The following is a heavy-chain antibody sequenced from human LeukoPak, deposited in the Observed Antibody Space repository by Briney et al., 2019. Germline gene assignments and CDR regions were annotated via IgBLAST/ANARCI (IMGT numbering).Heavy chain of an antibody. CDR3: ARAGSIYGWFDY. CDR2: MYYSGTT. D-gene: IGHD5-18*01. CDR1: GGSISTYS. V-gene: IGHV4-59*13. Sequence: SETLSLTCSVSGGSISTYSWSWIRLPPGKGLEWVGHMYYSGTTKYNPSLKSRVTISVDTSKNQFPLRLSSVTAADTAVCFCARAGSIYGWFDYWGQGTLVTVSS. J-gene: IGHJ4*02.